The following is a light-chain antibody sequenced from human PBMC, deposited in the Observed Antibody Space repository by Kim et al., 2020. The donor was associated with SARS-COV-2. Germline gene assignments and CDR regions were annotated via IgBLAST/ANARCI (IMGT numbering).Light chain of an antibody. J-gene: IGLJ2*01. CDR3: SSYATGRAVV. CDR2: DVS. Sequence: QSALTQPASVSGSPGQSITIFCTGTSSDVGGYNYVSWYQQHPGKAPKLMIYDVSNRPSGVSNRFSGSKSGNTASLTISGLHAEDEADYYCSSYATGRAVVFGGGTKLTVL. CDR1: SSDVGGYNY. V-gene: IGLV2-14*03.